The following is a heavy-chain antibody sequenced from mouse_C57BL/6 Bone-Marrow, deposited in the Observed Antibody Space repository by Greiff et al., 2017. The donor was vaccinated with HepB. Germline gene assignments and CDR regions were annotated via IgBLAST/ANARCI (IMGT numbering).Heavy chain of an antibody. Sequence: QVQLQQSGAELVRPGTSVKLSCKASGYTFTSYWMHWVKQRPGQGLEWIGVIDPSDSYTNYNQKFKGKATLTVDTSSSTAYMQLSSLTSEDSAVYYCAREGVAYFDYWGQGTTLTVSS. CDR1: GYTFTSYW. J-gene: IGHJ2*01. V-gene: IGHV1-59*01. CDR3: AREGVAYFDY. CDR2: IDPSDSYT.